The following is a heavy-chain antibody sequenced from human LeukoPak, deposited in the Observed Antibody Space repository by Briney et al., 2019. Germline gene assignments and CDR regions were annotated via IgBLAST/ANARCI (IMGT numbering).Heavy chain of an antibody. Sequence: GGSLRLSCAASGFTFSSYAMSWVRQAPGKGLEWVPAISGSGGSTYYADSVKGRFTISRDNSKNTLYLQMNSLRAEDTAVYYCAKVLGYSYGFGYWGQGTLVTVSS. V-gene: IGHV3-23*01. D-gene: IGHD5-18*01. CDR2: ISGSGGST. CDR3: AKVLGYSYGFGY. CDR1: GFTFSSYA. J-gene: IGHJ4*02.